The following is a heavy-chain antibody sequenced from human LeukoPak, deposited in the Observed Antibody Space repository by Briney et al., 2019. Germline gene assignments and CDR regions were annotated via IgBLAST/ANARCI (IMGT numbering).Heavy chain of an antibody. CDR3: ARDLGRGGMIVVVINYFDY. J-gene: IGHJ4*02. CDR1: GGSISSSSYY. Sequence: PSETLSLTCTVSGGSISSSSYYWGWIRQPPGKGLEWIGSIYYSGSTYYNPSLKSRVTISVDTSKNQFSLKLSSVTAADTAVYYCARDLGRGGMIVVVINYFDYWGQGTLVTVSS. CDR2: IYYSGST. V-gene: IGHV4-39*07. D-gene: IGHD3-22*01.